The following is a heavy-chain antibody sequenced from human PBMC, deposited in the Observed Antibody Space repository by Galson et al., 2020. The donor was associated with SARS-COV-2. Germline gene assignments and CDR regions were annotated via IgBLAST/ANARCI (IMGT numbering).Heavy chain of an antibody. D-gene: IGHD2-2*01. CDR3: ARDGVTSCLDN. CDR2: IKVDGSAQ. CDR1: GFTFSHYW. J-gene: IGHJ4*02. V-gene: IGHV3-7*01. Sequence: GGSLTLSCAASGFTFSHYWMSWVRHSPGKGREWVANIKVDGSAQDYVDSWRGRFTISRDNAKNSLYLQMFSLRAEDAAMYFCARDGVTSCLDNWGQGTLVTVSS.